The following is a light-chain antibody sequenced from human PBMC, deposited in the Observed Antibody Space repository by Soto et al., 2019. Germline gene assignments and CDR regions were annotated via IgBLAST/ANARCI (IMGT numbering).Light chain of an antibody. Sequence: QSAPTQPASVSGSPGQSITISCTGTSSDVGGYNYVSWYQQHPGKAPKLMIYEVSNRPSGVSNRFSGSKSGNTASLTISGLQAEDEADYYCNSYTSSTTLVFGGGTKLTVL. J-gene: IGLJ2*01. CDR2: EVS. CDR3: NSYTSSTTLV. CDR1: SSDVGGYNY. V-gene: IGLV2-14*01.